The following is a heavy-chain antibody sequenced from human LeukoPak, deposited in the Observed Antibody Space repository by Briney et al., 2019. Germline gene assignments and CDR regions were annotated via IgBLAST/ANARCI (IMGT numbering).Heavy chain of an antibody. V-gene: IGHV3-21*01. Sequence: GGSLRLSCAASGFTFSSYSMNWVRQAPGKGLEWVSSISSSSSYIYYADSVKGRFTISRDNAKNSMYLQMHSLRAEDTAAYYCARDARIAVAGTSPESSDYWGQGTLVTVSS. CDR3: ARDARIAVAGTSPESSDY. CDR2: ISSSSSYI. J-gene: IGHJ4*02. CDR1: GFTFSSYS. D-gene: IGHD6-19*01.